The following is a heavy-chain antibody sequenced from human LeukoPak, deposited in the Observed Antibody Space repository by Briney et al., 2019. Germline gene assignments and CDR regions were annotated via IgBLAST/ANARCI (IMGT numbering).Heavy chain of an antibody. CDR2: INPNSGGT. Sequence: ASVKVSCKASGYTFTGYYMHWVRQAPGQGLEWMGRINPNSGGTNYAQKFQGRVTMTRDTSISTAYMELSRLRSDDTAVYYCARVHGGLSSGWYEPLPQYYFDYWGQGTLVTVSS. CDR3: ARVHGGLSSGWYEPLPQYYFDY. D-gene: IGHD6-19*01. J-gene: IGHJ4*02. V-gene: IGHV1-2*06. CDR1: GYTFTGYY.